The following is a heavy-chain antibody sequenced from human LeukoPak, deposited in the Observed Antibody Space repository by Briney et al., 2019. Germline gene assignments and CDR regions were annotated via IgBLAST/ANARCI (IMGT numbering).Heavy chain of an antibody. D-gene: IGHD5-12*01. J-gene: IGHJ4*02. CDR3: AKTTGGNAYDYIHY. Sequence: GGSLRLSCAASGFTFSSYEMNWVRQAPGKGLEWVSFISSSGSTIYYTDSVKGRFTISRDNSKNTLYLQMNSLRAEDTAVYYCAKTTGGNAYDYIHYWGQGTLVTVSS. CDR1: GFTFSSYE. CDR2: ISSSGSTI. V-gene: IGHV3-48*03.